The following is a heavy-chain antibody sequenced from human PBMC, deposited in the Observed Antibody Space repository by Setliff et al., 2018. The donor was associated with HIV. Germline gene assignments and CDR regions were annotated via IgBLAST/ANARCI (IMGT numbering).Heavy chain of an antibody. D-gene: IGHD3-9*01. CDR1: GGSISSYY. Sequence: ASETLSLTCTVSGGSISSYYWSWIRQPPGKGLEWIGYIYYSGSTNYNPSLKSRVTMSVDTSKNQFSLKLSSVTAADTAVYYCARLRYSVFDYWGHGTLVTVSS. J-gene: IGHJ4*01. CDR2: IYYSGST. CDR3: ARLRYSVFDY. V-gene: IGHV4-59*12.